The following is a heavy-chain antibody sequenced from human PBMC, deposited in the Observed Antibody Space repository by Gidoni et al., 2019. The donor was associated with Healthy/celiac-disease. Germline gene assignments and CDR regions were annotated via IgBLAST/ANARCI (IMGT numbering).Heavy chain of an antibody. CDR1: GGSISSGSYY. J-gene: IGHJ3*02. CDR2: IYTSGST. D-gene: IGHD6-25*01. V-gene: IGHV4-61*02. CDR3: ARDPSPAVGDAFDI. Sequence: QVQLQESGPGLVKPSQTLSLTCTVSGGSISSGSYYWSWIRQPAGKGLEWIGRIYTSGSTNYNPSLKSRVTISVDTSKNQFSLKLSSVTAADTAVYYCARDPSPAVGDAFDIWGQGTMVTVSS.